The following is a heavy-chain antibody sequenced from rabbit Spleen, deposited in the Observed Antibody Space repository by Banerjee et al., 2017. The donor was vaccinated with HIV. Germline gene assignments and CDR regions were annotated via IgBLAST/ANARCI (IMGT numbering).Heavy chain of an antibody. CDR3: ARDLTDVIGWNFGW. V-gene: IGHV1S47*01. Sequence: QEQLEESGGGLVKPEGSLTLTCKASGFDFSNYGVSWVRQAPGKGLEWIGYIDPFFGTTYYANWVNGRFIISNDNAQNTVFLRMTSLTVADTATYFCARDLTDVIGWNFGWWGQGTLVTVS. J-gene: IGHJ4*01. D-gene: IGHD1-1*01. CDR1: GFDFSNYG. CDR2: IDPFFGTT.